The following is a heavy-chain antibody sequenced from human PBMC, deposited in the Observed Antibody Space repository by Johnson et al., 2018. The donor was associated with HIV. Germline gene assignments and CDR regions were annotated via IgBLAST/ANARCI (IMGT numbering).Heavy chain of an antibody. CDR1: GFTFSGSA. V-gene: IGHV3-15*01. CDR3: TTARTYF. CDR2: IRSKTDGGTT. J-gene: IGHJ3*01. D-gene: IGHD2-8*01. Sequence: VQLVESGGGVVQPGRSLRLSCAASGFTFSGSAMHWVRQASGKGLEWVGRIRSKTDGGTTDYAAPVKGRFTSSRDDSKNTLYLQMNSLKTEDTAVYYCTTARTYFWGQGTMVTVSS.